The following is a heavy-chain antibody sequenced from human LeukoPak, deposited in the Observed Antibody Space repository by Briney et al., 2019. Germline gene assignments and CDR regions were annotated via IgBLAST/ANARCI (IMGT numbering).Heavy chain of an antibody. CDR1: GGSISSSGYY. CDR2: VYFSGST. J-gene: IGHJ5*02. CDR3: ARRFDP. Sequence: SETLSLTCTVSGGSISSSGYYWGWIRQPPGKGLEWIGSVYFSGSTYYNPSLKSRVTISVDTSKNQFSLKLSSVTAADTAVYYCARRFDPWGQGTLVTVSS. V-gene: IGHV4-39*01.